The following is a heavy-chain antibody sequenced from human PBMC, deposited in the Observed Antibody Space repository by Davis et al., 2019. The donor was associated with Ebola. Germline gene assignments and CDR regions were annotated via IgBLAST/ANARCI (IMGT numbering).Heavy chain of an antibody. CDR2: ISSRSYYI. D-gene: IGHD3-22*01. CDR3: ARGGYYDSSGYSHDAFDI. V-gene: IGHV3-21*01. CDR1: GLTISGYS. Sequence: GESLKISCAASGLTISGYSMNWVRQAPGKGLEWVSSISSRSYYIYYSDSLKGRFTISRDNARNSVYLQMNSLRAEDTAVYYCARGGYYDSSGYSHDAFDIWGQGTMVTVSS. J-gene: IGHJ3*02.